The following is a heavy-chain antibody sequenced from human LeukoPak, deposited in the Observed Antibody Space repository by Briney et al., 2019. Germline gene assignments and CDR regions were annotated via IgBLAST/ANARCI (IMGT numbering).Heavy chain of an antibody. CDR1: GYTFTSYA. CDR2: INTNTGNP. CDR3: ARVGQDQYYDFWSGYLGTEIDY. J-gene: IGHJ4*02. V-gene: IGHV7-4-1*02. Sequence: ASVKVSCKASGYTFTSYAMNWVRQAPGQGLEWMGWINTNTGNPTYAQGFTGRFVFSLDTSVSTAYLQISSLKAEDTAVYYCARVGQDQYYDFWSGYLGTEIDYWGQGTLVTVSS. D-gene: IGHD3-3*01.